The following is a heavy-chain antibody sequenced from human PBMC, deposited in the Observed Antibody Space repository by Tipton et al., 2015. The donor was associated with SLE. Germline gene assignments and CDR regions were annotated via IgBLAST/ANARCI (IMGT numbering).Heavy chain of an antibody. Sequence: SLRLSCAASGFSFTNYAMHWVRQAPGKGLEWVAAISYDGSNKYSADSVKGRFTISRDNSKNTLFLQMDSLRPEDTAVYYCARVREWEHRGTFSDWGFDPWGQGTVVTVSS. D-gene: IGHD1-26*01. V-gene: IGHV3-30-3*01. CDR3: ARVREWEHRGTFSDWGFDP. CDR2: ISYDGSNK. CDR1: GFSFTNYA. J-gene: IGHJ5*02.